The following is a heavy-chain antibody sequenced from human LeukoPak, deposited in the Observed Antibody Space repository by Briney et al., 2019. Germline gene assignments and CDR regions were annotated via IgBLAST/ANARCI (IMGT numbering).Heavy chain of an antibody. D-gene: IGHD1-26*01. CDR2: IYHSGST. Sequence: PSETLSLTCTVSGYSISSGYYWGWIRQPPGKGLEWIGSIYHSGSTYYNPSLKSRVTISVDTSKNQFSLKLSSVTAADTAVYYCGRVSGSYWDYWGQGTLVTVSS. CDR3: GRVSGSYWDY. CDR1: GYSISSGYY. J-gene: IGHJ4*02. V-gene: IGHV4-38-2*02.